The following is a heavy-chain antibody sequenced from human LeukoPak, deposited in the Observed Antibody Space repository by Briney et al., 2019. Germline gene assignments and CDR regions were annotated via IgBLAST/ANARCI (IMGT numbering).Heavy chain of an antibody. J-gene: IGHJ4*02. V-gene: IGHV1-46*01. D-gene: IGHD5-18*01. Sequence: ASVKVSCKASGYTFTSYYMHWVRQAPGQGLEWMGLINPSGGSTNYAQKFQGRVTMTRDTSTSTVYMELSSLRSEDTAVYYCARSRNSYGLEDYRGQGTLVTVSS. CDR3: ARSRNSYGLEDY. CDR2: INPSGGST. CDR1: GYTFTSYY.